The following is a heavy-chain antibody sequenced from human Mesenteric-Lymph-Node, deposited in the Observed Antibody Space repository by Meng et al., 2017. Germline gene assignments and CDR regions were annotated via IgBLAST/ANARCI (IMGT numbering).Heavy chain of an antibody. Sequence: GGSLRLSCAASGFTFDDYTMHWVRQAPGKGLEWVSLISWDGGSTYYADSVKGRFTISRDNSKNSLYLQMNSLRADDTAVYYCARVGFYDDSGYYGYFQHWGQGALVTVSS. D-gene: IGHD3-22*01. CDR2: ISWDGGST. V-gene: IGHV3-43*01. CDR1: GFTFDDYT. J-gene: IGHJ1*01. CDR3: ARVGFYDDSGYYGYFQH.